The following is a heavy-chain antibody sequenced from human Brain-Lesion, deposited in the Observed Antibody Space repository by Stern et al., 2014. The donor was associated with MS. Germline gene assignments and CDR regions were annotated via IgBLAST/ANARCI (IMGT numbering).Heavy chain of an antibody. V-gene: IGHV1-2*02. CDR2: INPNTGGT. D-gene: IGHD3-3*01. Sequence: QMQLVQSGAEVKKPGASVKVSCKTSGYIFTGYYIHWVRQAPGQGLEWMAWINPNTGGTKYEQKFQGRVTMSRATSISTAYVELXXXXSDDTAVXXXXXXXXGITIFGVVXDYYYLGMDVWGQGTTVT. CDR3: XXXXXGITIFGVVXDYYYLGMDV. J-gene: IGHJ6*02. CDR1: GYIFTGYY.